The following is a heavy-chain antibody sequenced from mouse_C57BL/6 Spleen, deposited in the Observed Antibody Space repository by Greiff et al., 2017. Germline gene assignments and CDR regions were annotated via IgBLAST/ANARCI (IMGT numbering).Heavy chain of an antibody. CDR2: IYPGGGDT. Sequence: VQLQQSGPELVKPGASVKISCKASGYAFSSSWMNWVKQRPGKGLEWIGRIYPGGGDTNYNGKFKGKATLTADKSSSTAYMQLSSLTSEDSAVYFCARSDYYGSSHYYAMDYWGQGTSVTVSS. CDR3: ARSDYYGSSHYYAMDY. CDR1: GYAFSSSW. D-gene: IGHD1-1*01. V-gene: IGHV1-82*01. J-gene: IGHJ4*01.